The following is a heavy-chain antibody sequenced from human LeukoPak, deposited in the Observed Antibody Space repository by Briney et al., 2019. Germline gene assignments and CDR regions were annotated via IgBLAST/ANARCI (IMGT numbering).Heavy chain of an antibody. J-gene: IGHJ4*02. D-gene: IGHD1-26*01. Sequence: SSETLSLTCAVSGGSITNYYWSWIRQPPEQGLEWIGYIHYSGSTNYNPSLKSRVPISVDMSTNQFSLKLTSVTAADTAVYYCARHSRTYYDFDYWGQGTLVTVSS. CDR3: ARHSRTYYDFDY. V-gene: IGHV4-59*08. CDR1: GGSITNYY. CDR2: IHYSGST.